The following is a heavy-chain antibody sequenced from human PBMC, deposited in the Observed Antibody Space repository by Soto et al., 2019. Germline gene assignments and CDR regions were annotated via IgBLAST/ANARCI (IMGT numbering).Heavy chain of an antibody. CDR3: ASPSRSSPYGMDV. CDR1: GYTFTSYD. V-gene: IGHV1-8*01. D-gene: IGHD6-6*01. CDR2: MNPNSGNT. Sequence: QVQLVQSGAEVKKPGASVKVSCKASGYTFTSYDINWVRQATGQGLEWMGWMNPNSGNTGYAQKVQVRGTMTRNTYISPAYTELRSLRSEDTAVYYCASPSRSSPYGMDVWGQGTPVTVSS. J-gene: IGHJ6*02.